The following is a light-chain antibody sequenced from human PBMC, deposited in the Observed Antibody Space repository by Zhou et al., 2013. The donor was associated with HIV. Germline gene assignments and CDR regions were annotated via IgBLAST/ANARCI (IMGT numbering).Light chain of an antibody. CDR2: GAS. Sequence: EIVLTQSPGTLSLSPGERATLSCRASQSVSSSYLAWYQQKPGQAPRLLIYGASSRATGIPDRFSGSGSGTDFTLTISRLEPEDFAVYYCQQYGSSPFTFGQGTTTGGLN. CDR1: QSVSSSY. CDR3: QQYGSSPFT. V-gene: IGKV3-20*01. J-gene: IGKJ5*01.